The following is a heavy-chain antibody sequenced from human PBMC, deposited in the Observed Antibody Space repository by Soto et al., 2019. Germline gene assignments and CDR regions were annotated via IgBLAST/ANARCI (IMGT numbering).Heavy chain of an antibody. Sequence: PSETLSLTCTVSGGSISSTSYYWGWVRQPPEKGLEWIGAISYGGSTYHNPSLRSRVTIFVDTSKSQFSLDLTSVTAADTAVHYCARHRRETGTYAQPLDYWGQGALVTVSS. CDR2: ISYGGST. J-gene: IGHJ4*02. D-gene: IGHD1-1*01. CDR3: ARHRRETGTYAQPLDY. V-gene: IGHV4-39*01. CDR1: GGSISSTSYY.